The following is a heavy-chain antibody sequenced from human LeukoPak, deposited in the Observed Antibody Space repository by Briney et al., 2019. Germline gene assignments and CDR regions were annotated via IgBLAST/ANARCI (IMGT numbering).Heavy chain of an antibody. Sequence: GGSLRLSCAASGFTFSSYSMNWVRQAPGKGLEWVSGSGSGGSTYYADSVKGRFTISRDNSKNTLYLQMNSLRAEDTAVYYCAKDFWSGYYPNYWGQGTLVTVSS. CDR2: SGSGGST. J-gene: IGHJ4*02. D-gene: IGHD3-3*01. CDR3: AKDFWSGYYPNY. V-gene: IGHV3-23*01. CDR1: GFTFSSYS.